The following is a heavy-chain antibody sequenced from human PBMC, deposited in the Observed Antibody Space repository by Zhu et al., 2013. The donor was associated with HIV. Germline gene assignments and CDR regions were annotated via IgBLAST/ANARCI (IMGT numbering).Heavy chain of an antibody. V-gene: IGHV1-69*12. CDR1: GGTFSSYA. CDR3: ARAKGIVVVTAPYYYGMDV. D-gene: IGHD2-21*02. J-gene: IGHJ6*02. Sequence: QVQLVQSGAEVKKPGSSVKVSCKASGGTFSSYAISWVRQAPGQGLEWMGGIIPIFGTANYAQKFQGRVTITADESTSTAYMELSSLRSEDTAVYYCARAKGIVVVTAPYYYGMDVWGQGTAVTVSS. CDR2: IIPIFGTA.